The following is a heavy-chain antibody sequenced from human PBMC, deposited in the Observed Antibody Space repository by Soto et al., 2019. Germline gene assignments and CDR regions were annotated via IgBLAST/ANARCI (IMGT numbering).Heavy chain of an antibody. CDR1: GGSLSSGDYY. V-gene: IGHV4-30-4*01. Sequence: TLSVTWTVCGGSLSSGDYYWSCIRQPPGKGLEWIGYIDYSGSTYYSPSLKSRVTISMDTSKNQFSLNLDSVTAADTAVYFCARDFAYFDSWGQGTLVTVSS. CDR2: IDYSGST. D-gene: IGHD3-3*01. CDR3: ARDFAYFDS. J-gene: IGHJ4*02.